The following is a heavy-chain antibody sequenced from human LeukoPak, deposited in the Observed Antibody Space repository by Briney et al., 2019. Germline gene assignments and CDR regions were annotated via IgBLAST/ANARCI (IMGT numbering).Heavy chain of an antibody. J-gene: IGHJ5*02. CDR3: AREIRFLLPWFDL. CDR2: INHSGST. CDR1: GVSFSGYY. V-gene: IGHV4-34*01. D-gene: IGHD3-3*01. Sequence: SETLSLTCAVYGVSFSGYYWSWLRQPPGKGLEWIGEINHSGSTNYNPSLKSRVTISVDTSKNQFSLKLSSVTAADTAVYYCAREIRFLLPWFDLWGQGTLVTVSS.